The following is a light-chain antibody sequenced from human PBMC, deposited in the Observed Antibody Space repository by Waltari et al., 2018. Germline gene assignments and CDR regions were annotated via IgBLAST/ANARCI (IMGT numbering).Light chain of an antibody. J-gene: IGKJ4*01. CDR1: QSVSTF. Sequence: EIVLTQSPATLSLAPGERATLSCRASQSVSTFLAWYQQKPGQAPRLLIYHSSTRATGNPARFRGSWSGTDFTLTISSLEPEDFAVYYCQQRANWPPLTFGGGTKVE. CDR3: QQRANWPPLT. CDR2: HSS. V-gene: IGKV3-11*01.